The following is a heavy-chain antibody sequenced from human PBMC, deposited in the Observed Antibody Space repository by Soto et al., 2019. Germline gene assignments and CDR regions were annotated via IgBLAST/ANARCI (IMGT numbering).Heavy chain of an antibody. CDR2: IGSSSTTI. J-gene: IGHJ4*02. CDR1: GFTFSSYI. D-gene: IGHD6-13*01. Sequence: PGGSLRLSCAASGFTFSSYIFNWVRQAPGKGLEWLSYIGSSSTTIYYADSVKGRFIISRDNAKNSLYLQMNSLRPEDTAVYYCAREQQLAFDNWGQGTRVTVSS. V-gene: IGHV3-48*01. CDR3: AREQQLAFDN.